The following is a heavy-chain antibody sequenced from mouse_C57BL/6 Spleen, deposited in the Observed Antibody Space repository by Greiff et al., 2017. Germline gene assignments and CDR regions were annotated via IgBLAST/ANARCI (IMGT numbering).Heavy chain of an antibody. Sequence: QVQLQQSGAELVKPGASVKISCKASGYAFSSYWMNWVKQRPGKGLEWIGQIYPGDGDTNYNGKFKGKATLTVDKSSSTAYMQLSSLTSEDSAVYFCARKDGSSYPHWYFDVWGTGTTVTVSS. CDR3: ARKDGSSYPHWYFDV. V-gene: IGHV1-80*01. D-gene: IGHD1-1*01. J-gene: IGHJ1*03. CDR2: IYPGDGDT. CDR1: GYAFSSYW.